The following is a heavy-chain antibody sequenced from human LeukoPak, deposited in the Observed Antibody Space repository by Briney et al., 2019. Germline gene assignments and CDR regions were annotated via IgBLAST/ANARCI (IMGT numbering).Heavy chain of an antibody. CDR2: ISAYNGNT. Sequence: ASVKVSCKASGYIFTGYYIHWVRQAPGQGLEWMGWISAYNGNTNYAQKLQGRVTMTTDTSTSTAYMELRSLRSDDTAVYYCARDQGGSSIFDYWGQGTLVTVSS. D-gene: IGHD1-26*01. J-gene: IGHJ4*02. CDR1: GYIFTGYY. CDR3: ARDQGGSSIFDY. V-gene: IGHV1-18*01.